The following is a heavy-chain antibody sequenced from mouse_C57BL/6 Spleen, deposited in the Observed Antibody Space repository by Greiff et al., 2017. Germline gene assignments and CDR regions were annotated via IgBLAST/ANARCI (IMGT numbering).Heavy chain of an antibody. J-gene: IGHJ4*01. D-gene: IGHD1-1*01. CDR2: IYPGDGDT. Sequence: VQLQESGPELVQPGASVKISCKASGYAFSSSWMNWVKQRPGKGLEWIGRIYPGDGDTNYNGKFKGKATLTADKSSSTAYMQLSSLTSEDSAVYFCARSRDYGSYYYAMDYWGQGTSVTVSS. V-gene: IGHV1-82*01. CDR3: ARSRDYGSYYYAMDY. CDR1: GYAFSSSW.